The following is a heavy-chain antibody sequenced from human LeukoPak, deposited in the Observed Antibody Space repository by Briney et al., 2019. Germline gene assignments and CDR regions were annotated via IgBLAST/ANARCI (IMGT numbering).Heavy chain of an antibody. CDR3: ARGWLAETTVVTPYNY. D-gene: IGHD4-23*01. V-gene: IGHV1-2*06. CDR1: GYTFIAYY. J-gene: IGHJ4*02. CDR2: INPNSGGP. Sequence: GASVKVSCKASGYTFIAYYIHWVRQAPGQGLEWMGRINPNSGGPNYAQKFQGRVTMTRDTSITTAYMELSSLRSDDTAVYYCARGWLAETTVVTPYNYWGQGTLVTVSS.